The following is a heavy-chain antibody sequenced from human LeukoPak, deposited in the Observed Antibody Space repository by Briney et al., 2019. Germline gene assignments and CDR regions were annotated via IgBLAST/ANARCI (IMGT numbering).Heavy chain of an antibody. V-gene: IGHV1-8*02. D-gene: IGHD5-18*01. CDR3: ARIRGGYRYLDY. CDR1: GYTFTSYG. Sequence: ASVKVSCKASGYTFTSYGINWVRQATGQGLEWMGWMNPNSGNTGYAQKFQGRVTMTRNTSISTAYMELSSLRSEDTAVYYCARIRGGYRYLDYWGQGTLVTVSS. CDR2: MNPNSGNT. J-gene: IGHJ4*02.